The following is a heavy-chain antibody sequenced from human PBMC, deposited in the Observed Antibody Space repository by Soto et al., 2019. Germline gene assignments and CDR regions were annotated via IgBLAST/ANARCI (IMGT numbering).Heavy chain of an antibody. CDR2: IYSGGST. Sequence: GGSLRLSCAASGFTVSSNYMSWVRQAPGKGLEWVSVIYSGGSTYYADSVKGRFTISRDNSKNTLYLQINSLRAEDTAVYYCAKDISGSYPSWAFDIWGQGTMVTVSS. CDR3: AKDISGSYPSWAFDI. J-gene: IGHJ3*02. CDR1: GFTVSSNY. V-gene: IGHV3-66*01. D-gene: IGHD1-26*01.